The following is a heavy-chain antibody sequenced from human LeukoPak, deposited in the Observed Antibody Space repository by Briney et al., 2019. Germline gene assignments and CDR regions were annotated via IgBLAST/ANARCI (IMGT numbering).Heavy chain of an antibody. CDR2: IIPIFGTA. Sequence: ASVKVSCKASGGTFISYAISWVRQAPGQGLEWMGGIIPIFGTANYARKFQGRVTITADESTSTAYMELSSLRSEDTAVYYCASAGYYYDSSGYYRDWYFDLWGRGTLVTVSS. CDR3: ASAGYYYDSSGYYRDWYFDL. V-gene: IGHV1-69*13. D-gene: IGHD3-22*01. CDR1: GGTFISYA. J-gene: IGHJ2*01.